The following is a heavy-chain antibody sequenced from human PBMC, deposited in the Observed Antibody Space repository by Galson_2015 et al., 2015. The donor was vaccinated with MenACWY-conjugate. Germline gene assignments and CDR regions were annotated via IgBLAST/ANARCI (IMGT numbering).Heavy chain of an antibody. CDR3: ATGFWSGFPGY. V-gene: IGHV3-48*01. Sequence: SLRLSCAASGFTFSNYNMNWVRQAPGEGLEWVSYISTDSRTIYYADSVKGRFTSSRDNAKNSLYLQMNSLRAEDTAVYYCATGFWSGFPGYWGQGTLVTVSS. J-gene: IGHJ4*02. D-gene: IGHD3-3*01. CDR2: ISTDSRTI. CDR1: GFTFSNYN.